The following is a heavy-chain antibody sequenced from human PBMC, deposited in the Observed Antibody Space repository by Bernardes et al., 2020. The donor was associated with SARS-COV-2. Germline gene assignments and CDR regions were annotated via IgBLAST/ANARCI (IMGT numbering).Heavy chain of an antibody. J-gene: IGHJ6*02. CDR2: ISSSSSYI. V-gene: IGHV3-21*04. CDR1: GFTFSSYS. CDR3: AKEGGSHTLMYYYYYGMDV. D-gene: IGHD1-26*01. Sequence: GGSLRLSCVASGFTFSSYSMNWVRQAPGKGLEWVSSISSSSSYIYYADSVKGRFTISRDNAKNTLYLQMNSLRAEDTAVYYCAKEGGSHTLMYYYYYGMDVWGQGTTVTVSS.